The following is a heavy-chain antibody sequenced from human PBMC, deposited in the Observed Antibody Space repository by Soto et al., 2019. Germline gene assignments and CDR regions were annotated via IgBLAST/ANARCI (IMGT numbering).Heavy chain of an antibody. CDR3: PRGGALVVVNVPFDL. CDR1: CYILPNPY. D-gene: IGHD2-15*01. J-gene: IGHJ2*01. V-gene: IGHV1-46*03. CDR2: INAGGGYT. Sequence: SLKVSFKASCYILPNPYVHLVRHVPVQGLEWMGTINAGGGYTTYAQRFQGRVTMTRDTSTSTVSMELSSLRYENTALYYCPRGGALVVVNVPFDLWGR.